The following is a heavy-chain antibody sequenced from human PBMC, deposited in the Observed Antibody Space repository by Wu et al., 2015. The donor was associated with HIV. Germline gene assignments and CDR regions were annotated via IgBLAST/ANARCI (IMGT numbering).Heavy chain of an antibody. Sequence: QVQLVQSGAVLRKPGSSVKVSCKASGGTFSNYAVSWVRQAPGQRLEWMGGITPILATVNYPQKFQGRVTITADQSTSTAYMELSSLRSEDTAVYYCARGRDYYDSSGYFDYWGQGTLVTVSS. CDR3: ARGRDYYDSSGYFDY. CDR1: GGTFSNYA. D-gene: IGHD3-22*01. V-gene: IGHV1-69*11. J-gene: IGHJ4*02. CDR2: ITPILATV.